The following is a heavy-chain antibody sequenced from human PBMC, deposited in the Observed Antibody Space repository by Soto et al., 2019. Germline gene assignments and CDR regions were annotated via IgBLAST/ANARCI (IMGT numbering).Heavy chain of an antibody. CDR2: IGGSTE. Sequence: QVQLMESGGGVVQPGRSLRLSCTASGFTFSDYGMHWVRQAPGKGLEWVSFIGGSTEQYAGSVKGRFTSSRDNSKNTLYLQMNSLRVEDTAVYYCARDNLVGAPDYWGQGTLVTVSS. D-gene: IGHD1-26*01. CDR3: ARDNLVGAPDY. CDR1: GFTFSDYG. J-gene: IGHJ4*02. V-gene: IGHV3-33*01.